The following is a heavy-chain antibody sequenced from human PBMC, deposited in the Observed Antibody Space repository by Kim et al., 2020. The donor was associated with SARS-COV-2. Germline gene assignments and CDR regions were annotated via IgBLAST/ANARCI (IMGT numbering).Heavy chain of an antibody. CDR3: ARQGAGTDF. CDR2: TSGHNGHA. V-gene: IGHV1-18*01. D-gene: IGHD6-19*01. Sequence: ASVKVSCRASGYIFSNYNIDWVRQAPGQGLEWMGGTSGHNGHARYPQKFQGRVTLTTDTSMSTAYMELRSLRSDDTAVYYCARQGAGTDFWGQGTLVTVSS. CDR1: GYIFSNYN. J-gene: IGHJ4*02.